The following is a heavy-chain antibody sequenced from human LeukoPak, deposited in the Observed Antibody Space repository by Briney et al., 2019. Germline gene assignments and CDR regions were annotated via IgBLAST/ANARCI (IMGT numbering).Heavy chain of an antibody. J-gene: IGHJ3*02. CDR3: AKSESSGWPIDAFDI. V-gene: IGHV3-9*03. D-gene: IGHD6-19*01. CDR2: LSWNSGSI. CDR1: GLTFDDYA. Sequence: SLRLSCAASGLTFDDYAMHWVRQAPAKGREGVSGLSWNSGSIGYADSVKGRFTISRANAKNSLCLQMNSLRAEDMALYYCAKSESSGWPIDAFDIWGQGTMVTVSS.